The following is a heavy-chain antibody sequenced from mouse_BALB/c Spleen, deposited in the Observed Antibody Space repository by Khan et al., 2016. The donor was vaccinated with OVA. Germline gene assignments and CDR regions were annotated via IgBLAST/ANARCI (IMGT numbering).Heavy chain of an antibody. CDR2: IWSDGST. D-gene: IGHD2-10*01. V-gene: IGHV2-6-1*01. Sequence: QVQLKESGPGLVAPSQSLSITCTISGFSLTNYGVHWVRQPPGKGLEWLVVIWSDGSTTYNSPLKSRLTISKDNSKSQVFLKMNSLQTDDTAMYFCARQPYYHYNIMDYWGQATSVTVSS. CDR3: ARQPYYHYNIMDY. J-gene: IGHJ4*01. CDR1: GFSLTNYG.